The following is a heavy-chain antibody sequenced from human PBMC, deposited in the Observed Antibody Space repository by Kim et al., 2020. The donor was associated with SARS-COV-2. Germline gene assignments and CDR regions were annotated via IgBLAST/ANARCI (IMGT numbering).Heavy chain of an antibody. CDR2: IWYDGSNK. CDR1: GFTFSSYG. CDR3: AREEGSSGRVDY. Sequence: GGSLRLSCAASGFTFSSYGMHWVRQAPGKGLEWVAVIWYDGSNKYYADSVKGRFTISRDNSKNTLYLQMNSLRAEDTAVYYCAREEGSSGRVDYWGQGTLVTVSS. J-gene: IGHJ4*02. D-gene: IGHD6-19*01. V-gene: IGHV3-33*01.